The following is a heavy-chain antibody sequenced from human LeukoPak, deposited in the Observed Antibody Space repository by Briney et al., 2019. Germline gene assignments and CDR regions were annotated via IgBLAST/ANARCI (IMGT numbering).Heavy chain of an antibody. J-gene: IGHJ4*02. CDR2: IYYSGST. D-gene: IGHD6-13*01. Sequence: SETLSLTCTVSGGSISSGGYYWSWIRQPPGKGLEWIGYIYYSGSTNYNPSLKSRVTISVDTSKNQFSLKLSSVTAADTAVYYCARSPTAAAGKRNYDYWGQGTLVTVSS. V-gene: IGHV4-61*08. CDR3: ARSPTAAAGKRNYDY. CDR1: GGSISSGGYY.